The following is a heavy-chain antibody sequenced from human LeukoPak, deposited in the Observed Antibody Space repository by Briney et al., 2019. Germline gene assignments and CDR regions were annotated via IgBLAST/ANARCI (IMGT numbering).Heavy chain of an antibody. CDR2: ISYDGSNK. CDR1: GFSFSSYA. J-gene: IGHJ4*02. V-gene: IGHV3-30*18. D-gene: IGHD2-2*01. Sequence: GGSLRLSCAASGFSFSSYAMHWVRQAPGKGLEWVAVISYDGSNKYFADSVKGRFTISRDNSKDTLYLQMNSLRAEDTAVYYCAKGGTTWTIDYWGQGTLVTVSS. CDR3: AKGGTTWTIDY.